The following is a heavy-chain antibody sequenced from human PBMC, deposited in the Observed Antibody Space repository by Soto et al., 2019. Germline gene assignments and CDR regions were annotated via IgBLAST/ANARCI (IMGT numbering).Heavy chain of an antibody. D-gene: IGHD1-1*01. J-gene: IGHJ4*02. CDR2: VSGGSGVT. CDR1: GFSFSTYG. Sequence: EVQLLESGGGLVQPGGSLRLSCAVSGFSFSTYGLTWVRQSPGKGLVWVFGVSGGSGVTHYADSVKGRFNITGDDSKNTVDMQMHSLSVEDTAVYYFAKWKGYVDVWGQGTLVTVS. V-gene: IGHV3-23*01. CDR3: AKWKGYVDV.